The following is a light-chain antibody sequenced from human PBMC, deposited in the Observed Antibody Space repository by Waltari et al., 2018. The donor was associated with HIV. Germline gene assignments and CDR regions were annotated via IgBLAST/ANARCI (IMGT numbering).Light chain of an antibody. J-gene: IGLJ2*01. CDR3: QSFDSSLTTSGVI. CDR1: SSNIGAGYD. CDR2: ANI. V-gene: IGLV1-40*01. Sequence: QSVLTQPPSVSGAPAQRVTISCTGSSSNIGAGYDVAWYQPLPGTAPKLLIYANINRPSGVPDRFSGSKSGSSASLAITGLQAEDEAHYYCQSFDSSLTTSGVIFGGGTKLTVL.